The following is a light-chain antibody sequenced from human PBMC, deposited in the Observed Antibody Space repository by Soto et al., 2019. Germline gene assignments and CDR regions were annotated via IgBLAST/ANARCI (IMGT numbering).Light chain of an antibody. CDR3: QQYNNWPG. V-gene: IGKV3-15*01. CDR2: GAS. CDR1: HSVSNN. Sequence: EIVMTQSPVTLSVSPGERATLSCRASHSVSNNLAWYQQKPGQAPRLLIYGASTRASDIPARFSGSGAGTEFTLTISSLQSEDSAVYYGQQYNNWPGFGQGTKLEIK. J-gene: IGKJ2*01.